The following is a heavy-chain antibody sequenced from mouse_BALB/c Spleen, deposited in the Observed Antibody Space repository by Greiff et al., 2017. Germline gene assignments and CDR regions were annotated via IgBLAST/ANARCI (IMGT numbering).Heavy chain of an antibody. CDR1: GFTFSSYA. J-gene: IGHJ2*01. V-gene: IGHV5-6-5*01. CDR2: ISSGGST. Sequence: EVQVVESGGGLVKPGGSLKLSCAASGFTFSSYAMSWVRQTPEKRLEWVASISSGGSTYYPDSVKGRFTISRDNARNILYLQMSSLRSEDTAMYYCARGDYGRGGHFDYWGQGTTLTVSS. CDR3: ARGDYGRGGHFDY. D-gene: IGHD1-1*01.